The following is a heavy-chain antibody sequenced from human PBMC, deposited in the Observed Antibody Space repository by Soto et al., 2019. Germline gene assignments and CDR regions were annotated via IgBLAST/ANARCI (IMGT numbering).Heavy chain of an antibody. J-gene: IGHJ4*02. CDR2: ISYDGSNK. V-gene: IGHV3-30-3*01. D-gene: IGHD5-12*01. CDR1: GFTFSSYA. CDR3: ARGDLVGRAEYYFDY. Sequence: QVQLVESGGGVVQPGRSLRLSCAASGFTFSSYAMHWVRQAPGKGLEWVAVISYDGSNKYYADSVKGRFTISRDNSKNTLYLQMNRLRAEDTAVYYCARGDLVGRAEYYFDYWGQGTLVTVSS.